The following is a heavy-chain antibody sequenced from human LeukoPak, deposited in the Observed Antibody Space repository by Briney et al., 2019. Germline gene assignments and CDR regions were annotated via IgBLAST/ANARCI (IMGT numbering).Heavy chain of an antibody. V-gene: IGHV3-23*01. J-gene: IGHJ4*02. D-gene: IGHD2-2*02. CDR3: AKGNCRGTSCYSDY. CDR1: GFTFSSYA. CDR2: ISGGGGTS. Sequence: GGSLRLSCAASGFTFSSYAMSWVRQAPGKRLEWVSAISGGGGTSYYADSVKGRFTISRDNSKNTLFLQMNSLRAEDTAVYYCAKGNCRGTSCYSDYWGQGTLVTVSS.